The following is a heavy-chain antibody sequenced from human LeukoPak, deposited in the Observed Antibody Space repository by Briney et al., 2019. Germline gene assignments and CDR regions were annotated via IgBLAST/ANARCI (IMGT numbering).Heavy chain of an antibody. Sequence: GGSLRLSCATSGFTFSDHYMDWVRQAPGKGLEWVGRTRNKANSYTTEYAASVKGRFTVSRDDSKSSLYLQMNSLKTEDTAVYYCTRVLGGSYHGGFDYWGQGTLVTVSS. D-gene: IGHD1-26*01. CDR1: GFTFSDHY. CDR3: TRVLGGSYHGGFDY. J-gene: IGHJ4*02. CDR2: TRNKANSYTT. V-gene: IGHV3-72*01.